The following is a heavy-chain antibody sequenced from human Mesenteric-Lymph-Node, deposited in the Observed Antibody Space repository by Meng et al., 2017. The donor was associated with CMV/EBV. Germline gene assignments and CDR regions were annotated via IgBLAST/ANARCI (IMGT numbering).Heavy chain of an antibody. V-gene: IGHV1-2*02. J-gene: IGHJ4*02. D-gene: IGHD4/OR15-4a*01. Sequence: ASVKVSCKASEQTFIDYYVHWVRRVPGQGLEWMGWISPNSGGINLAQKFQGRVTMTRDTSINTAYMEISRLSSDDTAIDDCARYGVNEYYFDYWGQGTLVTVSS. CDR1: EQTFIDYY. CDR3: ARYGVNEYYFDY. CDR2: ISPNSGGI.